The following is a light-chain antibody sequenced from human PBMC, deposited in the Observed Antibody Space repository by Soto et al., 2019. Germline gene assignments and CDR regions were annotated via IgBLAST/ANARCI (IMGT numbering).Light chain of an antibody. CDR2: GAS. Sequence: IVLTQSPGTLSLSPGERATLSCRASQSVTTQLAWYQQKPGQAPRLIIHGASSRATGVPDRITGSGSGTEFTLTISSLQSEDFAVYYCQQYNNWPLTFGGGTKVEIK. V-gene: IGKV3D-15*01. J-gene: IGKJ4*01. CDR1: QSVTTQ. CDR3: QQYNNWPLT.